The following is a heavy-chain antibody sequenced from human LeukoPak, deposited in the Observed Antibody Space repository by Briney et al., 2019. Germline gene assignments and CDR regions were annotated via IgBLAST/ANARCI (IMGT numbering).Heavy chain of an antibody. J-gene: IGHJ4*02. CDR2: INADGSAK. Sequence: GGSLRLSCGASGFPFSIYWMSWVRQAPGKGLEWVANINADGSAKYSVDSVKGRFTVSRDNGNNSLYLQMNSLRAEDTAVYSCAKDVCTSPRCLLYFDSWGQGTLVTVSS. CDR1: GFPFSIYW. D-gene: IGHD2-8*01. V-gene: IGHV3-7*03. CDR3: AKDVCTSPRCLLYFDS.